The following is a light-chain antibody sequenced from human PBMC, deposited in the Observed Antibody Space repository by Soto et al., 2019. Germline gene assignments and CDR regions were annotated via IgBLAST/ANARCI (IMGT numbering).Light chain of an antibody. CDR2: DAS. J-gene: IGKJ4*01. CDR1: QSVGSY. Sequence: EIVLTQSPATLSLSPGDRATLSCRASQSVGSYLGWYQQRPGQAPRLLIYDASNRATGIPARFSGSGSAKDFTLTISSLAPEDVAVYYCQQRSDWPSTFGGGTKVEIK. V-gene: IGKV3-11*01. CDR3: QQRSDWPST.